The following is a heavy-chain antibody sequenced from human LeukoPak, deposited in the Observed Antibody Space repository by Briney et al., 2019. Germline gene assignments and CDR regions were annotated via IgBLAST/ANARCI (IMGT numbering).Heavy chain of an antibody. Sequence: PGGSLRLSCAASGFTFSRYWMHWVRQAPGKGLVWVSRINTDGSTTSYADSVRGRFTISRDNSKNTLYLQMNSLRAEDTAVYYCAKDSTNLGGFDYWGQGTLVTVSS. CDR2: INTDGSTT. V-gene: IGHV3-74*01. D-gene: IGHD1-26*01. J-gene: IGHJ4*02. CDR3: AKDSTNLGGFDY. CDR1: GFTFSRYW.